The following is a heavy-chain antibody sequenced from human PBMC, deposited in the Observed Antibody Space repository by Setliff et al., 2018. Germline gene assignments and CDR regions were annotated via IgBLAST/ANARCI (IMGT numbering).Heavy chain of an antibody. J-gene: IGHJ5*02. CDR2: VYQSGST. CDR3: ARELGYCSRGACYKWFDP. D-gene: IGHD2-15*01. V-gene: IGHV4-30-2*01. CDR1: GASISSGGHS. Sequence: PSETLSLTCAVSGASISSGGHSWSWIRQPPGEGLGWIGCVYQSGSTSYKPSLKTRVTMSLDRPKNQLSLNLSSVTAADTAVYYCARELGYCSRGACYKWFDPWGRGTLVTVSS.